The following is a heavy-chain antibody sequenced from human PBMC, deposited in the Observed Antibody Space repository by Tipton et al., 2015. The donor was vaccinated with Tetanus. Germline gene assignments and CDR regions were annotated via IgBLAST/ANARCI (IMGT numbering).Heavy chain of an antibody. J-gene: IGHJ4*02. V-gene: IGHV4-39*01. Sequence: TLSLTCTVSGGSISSSSFYWGWIRQPPGKELEWIGSIYYTGSTYYNPSLKSRVTISEDTSKNQFSLRLSSVTAADTAVYYCSSSPGNHYLAFFDYWGRGTLVTVSS. CDR3: SSSPGNHYLAFFDY. D-gene: IGHD2/OR15-2a*01. CDR1: GGSISSSSFY. CDR2: IYYTGST.